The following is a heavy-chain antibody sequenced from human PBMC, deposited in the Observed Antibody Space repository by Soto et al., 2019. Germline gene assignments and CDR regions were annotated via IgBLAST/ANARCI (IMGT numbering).Heavy chain of an antibody. CDR2: IYYSGST. Sequence: QSQTLSLTCTVSGGSISSSSYYWGWIRQPPGKGLEWIGSIYYSGSTYYNPSLKSRVTISVDTSKNQFSLKLSSVTAADTAVYYCARHALLTYYYDSSGYSVYFDYWGQGTLVTVSS. V-gene: IGHV4-39*01. D-gene: IGHD3-22*01. J-gene: IGHJ4*02. CDR1: GGSISSSSYY. CDR3: ARHALLTYYYDSSGYSVYFDY.